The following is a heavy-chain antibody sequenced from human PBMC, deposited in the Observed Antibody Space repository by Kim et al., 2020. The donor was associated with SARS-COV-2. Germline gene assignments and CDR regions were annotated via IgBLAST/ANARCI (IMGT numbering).Heavy chain of an antibody. D-gene: IGHD2-2*01. J-gene: IGHJ6*02. Sequence: GGSLRLSCAASGFTFSSYGMHWVRQAPGKGLEWVAVISYDGSNKYYADSVKGRFTISRDNSKNTLYLQMNSLRAEDTAVYYCAKDWRYCSSTSCLYYYYGMDVWGQGTTVTVSS. CDR2: ISYDGSNK. CDR1: GFTFSSYG. V-gene: IGHV3-30*18. CDR3: AKDWRYCSSTSCLYYYYGMDV.